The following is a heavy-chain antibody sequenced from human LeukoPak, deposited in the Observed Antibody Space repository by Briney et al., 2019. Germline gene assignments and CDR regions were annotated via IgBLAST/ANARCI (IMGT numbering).Heavy chain of an antibody. V-gene: IGHV1-24*01. J-gene: IGHJ4*02. CDR3: AANYGMSGSYEDY. Sequence: ASVTVSCKVSGYTLTELSMHWVRQAPGKGLEWMGGFDPEDGETIYAQKFQGRVTMTEDTSTDTAYMELSSLRSEDTAVYYCAANYGMSGSYEDYWGQGTLVTVSS. CDR2: FDPEDGET. CDR1: GYTLTELS. D-gene: IGHD1-26*01.